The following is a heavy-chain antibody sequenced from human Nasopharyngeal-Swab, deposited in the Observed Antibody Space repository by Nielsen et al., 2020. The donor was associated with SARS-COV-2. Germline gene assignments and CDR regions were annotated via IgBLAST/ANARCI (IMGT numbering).Heavy chain of an antibody. CDR3: AKLVGSTDWFDP. Sequence: SETLSLTCTVSGGSIINYYWRWIRQPPGKGLEWIGYIYNRGSTNYSPSLKSRVTMSVDTSKNQFSLNLNSVSAADTAVYYCAKLVGSTDWFDPWGQGTLVTVSS. CDR2: IYNRGST. J-gene: IGHJ5*02. D-gene: IGHD1-26*01. CDR1: GGSIINYY. V-gene: IGHV4-59*08.